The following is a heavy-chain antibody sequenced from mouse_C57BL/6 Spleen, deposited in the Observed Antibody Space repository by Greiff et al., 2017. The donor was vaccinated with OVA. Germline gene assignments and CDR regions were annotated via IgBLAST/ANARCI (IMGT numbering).Heavy chain of an antibody. J-gene: IGHJ3*01. Sequence: QVQLQQPGAELVRPGSSVKLSCKASGYTFTSYWMHWAKQRPIQGLEWIGNIDPSDSETHYNQKFKDKATLTVDKSSSTAYMQLSSLTSEDSAVYYCAKGYYDYPWFAYWGQGTLVTVSA. V-gene: IGHV1-52*01. CDR1: GYTFTSYW. D-gene: IGHD2-4*01. CDR2: IDPSDSET. CDR3: AKGYYDYPWFAY.